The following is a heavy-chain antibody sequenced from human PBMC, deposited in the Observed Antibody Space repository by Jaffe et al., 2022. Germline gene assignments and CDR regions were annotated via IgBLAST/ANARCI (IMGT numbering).Heavy chain of an antibody. CDR2: ISSSSSYI. CDR1: GFTFSSYS. Sequence: EVQLVESGGGLVKPGGSLRLSCAASGFTFSSYSMNWVRQAPGKGLEWVSSISSSSSYIYYADSVKGRFTISRDNAKNSLYLQMNSLRAEDTAVYYCARGFAQYYDFWSGYPGPHYYYMDVWGKGTTVTVSS. CDR3: ARGFAQYYDFWSGYPGPHYYYMDV. D-gene: IGHD3-3*01. J-gene: IGHJ6*03. V-gene: IGHV3-21*01.